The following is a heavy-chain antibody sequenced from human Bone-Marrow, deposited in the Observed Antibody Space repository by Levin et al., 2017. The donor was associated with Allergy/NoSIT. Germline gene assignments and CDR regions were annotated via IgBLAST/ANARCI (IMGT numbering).Heavy chain of an antibody. CDR1: GFTFSSYA. V-gene: IGHV3-30*04. CDR2: ISYDGSNK. D-gene: IGHD3-10*01. Sequence: GGSLRLSCAASGFTFSSYAMHWVRQAPGKGLEWVAVISYDGSNKYYADSVKGRFTISRDNSKNTLYLQMNSLRAEDTAVYYCARFLTMAVGFDYWGQGTLVTVSS. J-gene: IGHJ4*02. CDR3: ARFLTMAVGFDY.